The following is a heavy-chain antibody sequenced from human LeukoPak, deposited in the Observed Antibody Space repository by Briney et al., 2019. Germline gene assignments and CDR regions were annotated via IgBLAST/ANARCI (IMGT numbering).Heavy chain of an antibody. CDR2: IYTSGST. J-gene: IGHJ4*02. Sequence: SETLSPTCTVSGGSLSSGSYYWSWIRQPAGKGLEWIGRIYTSGSTNYNPSLKSRVTISVDTSKNQFSLKLSSVTAADTAVYYCARSRLGMGLDYWGQGTLVTVSS. CDR1: GGSLSSGSYY. D-gene: IGHD7-27*01. V-gene: IGHV4-61*02. CDR3: ARSRLGMGLDY.